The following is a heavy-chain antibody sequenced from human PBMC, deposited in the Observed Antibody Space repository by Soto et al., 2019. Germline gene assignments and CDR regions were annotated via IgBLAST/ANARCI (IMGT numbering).Heavy chain of an antibody. CDR2: ISSSSSYI. D-gene: IGHD3-3*01. V-gene: IGHV3-21*01. J-gene: IGHJ6*02. CDR3: ARDRSYYDFGSGYDYYYGMDV. Sequence: GGSLRLSCAASGFTFSSYSMNWVRQAPGKGLEWVSSISSSSSYIYYADSVKGRFTISRDNAKNSLYLQMNSLRAEDTAVYYCARDRSYYDFGSGYDYYYGMDVWGQGTTVTVSS. CDR1: GFTFSSYS.